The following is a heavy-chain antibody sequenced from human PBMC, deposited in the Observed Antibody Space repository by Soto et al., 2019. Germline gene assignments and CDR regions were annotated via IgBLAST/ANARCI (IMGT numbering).Heavy chain of an antibody. CDR2: INPNSGGT. D-gene: IGHD1-1*01. J-gene: IGHJ6*02. V-gene: IGHV1-2*04. CDR3: AREVKTTGTIYYYYYGMDV. Sequence: APVKVSCKASGYTFTGYYMHWVRQAPGQGLEWMGWINPNSGGTNYAQKFQGWVTMTRDTSISTAYMELSRLRSDDTAVYYCAREVKTTGTIYYYYYGMDVWGQGTTVTVSS. CDR1: GYTFTGYY.